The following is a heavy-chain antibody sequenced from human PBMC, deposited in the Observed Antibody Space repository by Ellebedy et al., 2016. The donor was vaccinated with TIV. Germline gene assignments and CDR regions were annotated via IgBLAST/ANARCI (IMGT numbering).Heavy chain of an antibody. CDR1: GYTFTSYA. V-gene: IGHV1-3*01. D-gene: IGHD6-19*01. CDR2: INAGNGNT. J-gene: IGHJ6*02. Sequence: AASVKVSCKASGYTFTSYAMHWVRQAPGQRLEWMGWINAGNGNTKYSQKFQGRVTITRDTSASTAYMELSSLRSEDTAVYYWATREDSSGWYPQGMDVWGQGTTVTVSS. CDR3: ATREDSSGWYPQGMDV.